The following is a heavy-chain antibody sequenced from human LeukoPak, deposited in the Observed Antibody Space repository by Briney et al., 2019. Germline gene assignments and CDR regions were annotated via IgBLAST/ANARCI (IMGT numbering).Heavy chain of an antibody. CDR3: VRVGYSYGHGDWNHFDY. Sequence: GGSLRLSCAASGFTVSSNYMSWVRQAPGKGLEWVSIIYSGGGTYYADSVKGRFTISRDNSKNTLYLQMYSLRAEDTAVYFCVRVGYSYGHGDWNHFDYWGQGTLVTVSS. D-gene: IGHD5-18*01. CDR2: IYSGGGT. J-gene: IGHJ4*02. V-gene: IGHV3-66*02. CDR1: GFTVSSNY.